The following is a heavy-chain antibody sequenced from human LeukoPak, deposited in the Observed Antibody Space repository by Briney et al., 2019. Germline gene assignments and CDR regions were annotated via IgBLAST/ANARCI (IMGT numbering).Heavy chain of an antibody. CDR3: ARGDCSVSGCHGGNWFDP. Sequence: GASVKVSCKASGYTFTGYYIHWVRQAPRQGLEWMGWISPNSGATNYAQSFQGRVTMTRDTSTNTAHMELSRLRSDDTAVYYCARGDCSVSGCHGGNWFDPWGQGTPVTVSS. D-gene: IGHD2-15*01. CDR2: ISPNSGAT. V-gene: IGHV1-2*02. CDR1: GYTFTGYY. J-gene: IGHJ5*02.